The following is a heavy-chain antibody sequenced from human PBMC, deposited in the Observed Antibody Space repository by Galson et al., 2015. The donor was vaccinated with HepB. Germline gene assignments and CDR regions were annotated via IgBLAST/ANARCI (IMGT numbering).Heavy chain of an antibody. CDR2: IYYSGST. CDR3: ARLSYSSSSEPYYYYGLDV. Sequence: SETLSLTCTVSGGSFSRYYWSWIRQPPGKGLQWIGYIYYSGSTNYNPSLKSRVTISLDTSKSQFSLKLTSVTAADTAVYYCARLSYSSSSEPYYYYGLDVWGQGTTVTVSS. D-gene: IGHD6-6*01. V-gene: IGHV4-59*01. J-gene: IGHJ6*02. CDR1: GGSFSRYY.